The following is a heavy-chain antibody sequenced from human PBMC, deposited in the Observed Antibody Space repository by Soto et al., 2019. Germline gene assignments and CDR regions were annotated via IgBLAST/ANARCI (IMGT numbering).Heavy chain of an antibody. CDR3: ASPIFGGGTYAFDI. CDR2: ISAYNGNT. V-gene: IGHV1-18*01. CDR1: GYTFTSYG. J-gene: IGHJ3*02. Sequence: PSVKVSCKASGYTFTSYGISWVRQAPGQGLEWMGWISAYNGNTNYAQKLQGRVTMTTDTSTSTAYMELRSLRSDDTAVYYCASPIFGGGTYAFDIWGQGTMVTVSS. D-gene: IGHD3-3*01.